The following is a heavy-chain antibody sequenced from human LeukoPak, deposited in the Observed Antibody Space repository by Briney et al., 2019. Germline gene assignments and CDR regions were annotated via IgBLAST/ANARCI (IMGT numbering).Heavy chain of an antibody. J-gene: IGHJ5*02. CDR3: ARAERIAARSGYNWFDP. V-gene: IGHV4-34*01. CDR2: INHSGST. Sequence: SETLSLTCAVYGGSFSGYYWSWIRQPPGKGLEWIGEINHSGSTNYNPSPKSRVTISVDTSKNQFSLKLSSVTAADTAVYYCARAERIAARSGYNWFDPWGQGTLVTVSS. CDR1: GGSFSGYY. D-gene: IGHD6-6*01.